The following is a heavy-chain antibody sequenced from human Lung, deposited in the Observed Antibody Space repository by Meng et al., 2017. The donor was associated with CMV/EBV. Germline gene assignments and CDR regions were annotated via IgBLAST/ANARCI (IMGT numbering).Heavy chain of an antibody. Sequence: ASVKVSXKASGYIFTNYGISWVRQAPGQGLEWMGWISAYSGNTNFAQNLQGRVTMTTDTSTSTAYMELRSLRSDDTAVYYCARNTIFGVVIIPWFDYWGQGNXVT. D-gene: IGHD3-3*01. J-gene: IGHJ4*02. V-gene: IGHV1-18*01. CDR2: ISAYSGNT. CDR1: GYIFTNYG. CDR3: ARNTIFGVVIIPWFDY.